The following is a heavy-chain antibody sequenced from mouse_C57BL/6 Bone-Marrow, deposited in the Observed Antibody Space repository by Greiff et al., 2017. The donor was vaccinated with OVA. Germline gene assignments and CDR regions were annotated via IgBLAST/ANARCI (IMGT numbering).Heavy chain of an antibody. J-gene: IGHJ2*01. CDR3: TNYYGSSDY. D-gene: IGHD1-1*01. Sequence: EVQLQQSGAELVRPGASVKLSCTASGFTITDDYMHWVKQRPEQGLEWIGWIDPENGDTEYASKIQGKATITADTSSNTAYLQLSSLTSEDTTVYYCTNYYGSSDYWGQGTTLTVSS. V-gene: IGHV14-4*01. CDR1: GFTITDDY. CDR2: IDPENGDT.